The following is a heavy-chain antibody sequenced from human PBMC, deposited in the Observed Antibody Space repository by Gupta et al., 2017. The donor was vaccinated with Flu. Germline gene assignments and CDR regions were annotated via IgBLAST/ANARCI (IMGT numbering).Heavy chain of an antibody. Sequence: EVQLVESGGGLVKPGGSLRLSCAASGFTFSSYSMNWVRQAPGKGLEWVSSISSSSSYIYYADSVKGRFTISRDNAKNSLYLQMNSLRAEDTAVYYCARDRMAPEGRFDYWGQGTLVTVSS. CDR3: ARDRMAPEGRFDY. CDR1: GFTFSSYS. V-gene: IGHV3-21*01. CDR2: ISSSSSYI. J-gene: IGHJ4*02.